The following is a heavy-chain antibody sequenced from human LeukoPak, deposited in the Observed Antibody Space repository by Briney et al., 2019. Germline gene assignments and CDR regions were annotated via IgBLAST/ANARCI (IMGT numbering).Heavy chain of an antibody. V-gene: IGHV1-8*02. CDR1: GYTFTSYG. CDR3: ARGPSYYYDSIDYYYGMDV. Sequence: ASVKVSCKASGYTFTSYGISWVRQAPGQGLEWMGWMNPNSGNTGYAQKFQGRVTMTRNTSISTAYMELSSLRSEDTAVYYCARGPSYYYDSIDYYYGMDVWGQGTTVTVSS. D-gene: IGHD3-22*01. CDR2: MNPNSGNT. J-gene: IGHJ6*02.